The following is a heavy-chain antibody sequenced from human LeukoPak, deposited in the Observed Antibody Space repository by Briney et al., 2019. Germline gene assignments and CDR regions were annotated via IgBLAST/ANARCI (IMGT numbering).Heavy chain of an antibody. D-gene: IGHD1-26*01. CDR2: IYPGDSGP. V-gene: IGHV5-51*01. J-gene: IGHJ3*01. Sequence: GESLEISCKVSGYSFTSYCIGWVRQMPGKGLEWMGIIYPGDSGPTYSPSFQGQVTISVDKSINTAYLQWSSLQASDTAMYYCGMSGDRVPLQDDVFDVWGQGTMATVST. CDR1: GYSFTSYC. CDR3: GMSGDRVPLQDDVFDV.